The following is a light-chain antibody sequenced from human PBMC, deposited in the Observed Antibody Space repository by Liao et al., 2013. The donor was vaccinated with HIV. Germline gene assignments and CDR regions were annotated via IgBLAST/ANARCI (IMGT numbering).Light chain of an antibody. CDR1: NIGSKS. Sequence: SYELTQPPSVSVAPGKTARITCGGNNIGSKSVHWYQQKPGQAPVVVMYYDSDRPSGIPVRFSGSKSGNTATLTISRVEGGDEADYYCQAWDGDSDHPVFGGGTETDRP. V-gene: IGLV3-21*04. J-gene: IGLJ2*01. CDR2: YDS. CDR3: QAWDGDSDHPV.